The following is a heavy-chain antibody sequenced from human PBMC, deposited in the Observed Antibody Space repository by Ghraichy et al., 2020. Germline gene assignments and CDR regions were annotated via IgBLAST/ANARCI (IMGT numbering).Heavy chain of an antibody. V-gene: IGHV1-18*01. CDR1: GYMFTSYG. J-gene: IGHJ4*02. D-gene: IGHD1-14*01. Sequence: ASVKVSCKATGYMFTSYGISWVRQAPGQGLEWMGWTSVHNGKTNYTQKLQGRLTLTTDTSTRTAYMELRSLRSDDTAVDYCARVRGWPRTDYWGQGTLVTVSS. CDR2: TSVHNGKT. CDR3: ARVRGWPRTDY.